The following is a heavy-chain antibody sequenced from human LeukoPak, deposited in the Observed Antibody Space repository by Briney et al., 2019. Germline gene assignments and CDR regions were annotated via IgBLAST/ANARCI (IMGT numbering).Heavy chain of an antibody. CDR2: INSDGSSA. CDR1: GFTFSSYL. J-gene: IGHJ4*02. V-gene: IGHV3-74*01. Sequence: GGSLRLSGAASGFTFSSYLMHWVRQAPGKGLVWVSRINSDGSSASYADSVEGRFTISRDSAKNTLYLQMNSLRAEDTAVYYCARTGGDYNFDYWGQGTLVTVSS. D-gene: IGHD2-21*02. CDR3: ARTGGDYNFDY.